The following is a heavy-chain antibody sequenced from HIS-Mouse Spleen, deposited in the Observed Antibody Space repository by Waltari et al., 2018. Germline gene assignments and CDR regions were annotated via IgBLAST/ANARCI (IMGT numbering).Heavy chain of an antibody. CDR1: GFTFSSYG. J-gene: IGHJ4*02. Sequence: QVQLVESGGGVVQPGRSLRLSCAASGFTFSSYGMHWVRQAPGKGVGWVAVISYEGSNKYDADSVKGRFTISRDNSKNTLYLQMNSLRAEDTAVYYCAKDKHHAFDYWGQGTLVTVSS. V-gene: IGHV3-30*18. CDR2: ISYEGSNK. CDR3: AKDKHHAFDY.